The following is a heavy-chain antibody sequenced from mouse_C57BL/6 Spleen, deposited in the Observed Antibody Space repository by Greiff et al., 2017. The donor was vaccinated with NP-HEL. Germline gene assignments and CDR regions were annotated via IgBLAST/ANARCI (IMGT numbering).Heavy chain of an antibody. J-gene: IGHJ1*03. Sequence: VQLQQPGAELVMPGASVKLSCKASGYTFTSYWMHWVKQRPGQGLEWIGEIDPSDSYTNYNQKFKGKSTLTVDKSSSTAYMQLSSLTSEDSAVYYCARRAYSNYNWYFDVWGTGTTVTVSS. D-gene: IGHD2-5*01. V-gene: IGHV1-69*01. CDR3: ARRAYSNYNWYFDV. CDR1: GYTFTSYW. CDR2: IDPSDSYT.